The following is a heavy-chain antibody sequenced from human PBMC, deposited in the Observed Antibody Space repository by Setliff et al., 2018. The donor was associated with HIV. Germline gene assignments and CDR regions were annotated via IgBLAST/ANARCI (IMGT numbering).Heavy chain of an antibody. CDR1: GYSISRGYF. D-gene: IGHD5-18*01. CDR3: ARERSRGYTDPPRFDY. J-gene: IGHJ4*02. V-gene: IGHV4-38-2*02. Sequence: KPSETLSLTCSVSGYSISRGYFWGWIRQPPGKGLEWIGSIWHSGNTYYNPSLKSRVTISVDTSKNQFSLRLTSVTAADTAVYYCARERSRGYTDPPRFDYWGQGTLVTVSS. CDR2: IWHSGNT.